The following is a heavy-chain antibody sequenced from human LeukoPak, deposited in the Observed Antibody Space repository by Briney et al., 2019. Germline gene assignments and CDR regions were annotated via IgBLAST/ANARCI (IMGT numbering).Heavy chain of an antibody. Sequence: SQTLSLTCTVSGGSISSGDYYWSWIRQPPGKGLEWIRYIYYSGSTYYNPSLKSRVTISVDTSKNQFSLKLSSVTAADTAVYYCAREALYCSSTSCRAFDPWGQGTLVTVSS. J-gene: IGHJ5*02. CDR1: GGSISSGDYY. V-gene: IGHV4-30-4*01. CDR2: IYYSGST. D-gene: IGHD2-2*01. CDR3: AREALYCSSTSCRAFDP.